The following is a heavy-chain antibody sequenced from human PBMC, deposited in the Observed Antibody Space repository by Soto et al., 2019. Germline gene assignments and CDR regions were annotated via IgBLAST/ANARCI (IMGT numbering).Heavy chain of an antibody. CDR3: ARYFSYYDIPYGMDV. CDR1: GFTFSSYA. J-gene: IGHJ6*02. V-gene: IGHV3-30-3*01. Sequence: GGSLRLSCAASGFTFSSYAMHWVRQAPGKGLEWVAFISYDGSNKYYADSVKGRFTISRDNSKNTLYLQMNSLRAEDTAVYSCARYFSYYDIPYGMDVWGQGTTVTVSS. CDR2: ISYDGSNK. D-gene: IGHD3-9*01.